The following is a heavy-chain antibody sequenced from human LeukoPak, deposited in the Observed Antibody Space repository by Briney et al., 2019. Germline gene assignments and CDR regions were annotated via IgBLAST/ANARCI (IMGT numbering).Heavy chain of an antibody. CDR2: INHSGST. D-gene: IGHD3-9*01. J-gene: IGHJ6*03. Sequence: SGTLSLTCAVSGGSISSSNWWGWVRQPPGKGLEWIGEINHSGSTNYNPSLKSRVTISVDTSKNQFSLKLSSVTAADTAVYYCARRGYDILTGYFNYYYYYYMDVWGKGTTVTISS. CDR1: GGSISSSNW. CDR3: ARRGYDILTGYFNYYYYYYMDV. V-gene: IGHV4-4*02.